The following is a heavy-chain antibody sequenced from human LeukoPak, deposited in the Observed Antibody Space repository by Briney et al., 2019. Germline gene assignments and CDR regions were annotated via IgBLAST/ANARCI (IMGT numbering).Heavy chain of an antibody. Sequence: ASVKVSCKVSGYTLTELSMHWVRQAPGKGLEWRGGFDPEDGETIYAQKFQGRVTMTEDTSTDTAYMELSSLRSEDTAVYYCATVYYYGSGSYSLDYWGQGTLVTVSS. CDR2: FDPEDGET. D-gene: IGHD3-10*01. CDR1: GYTLTELS. J-gene: IGHJ4*02. V-gene: IGHV1-24*01. CDR3: ATVYYYGSGSYSLDY.